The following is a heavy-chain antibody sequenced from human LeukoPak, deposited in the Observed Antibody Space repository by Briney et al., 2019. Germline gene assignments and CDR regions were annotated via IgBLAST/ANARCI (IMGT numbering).Heavy chain of an antibody. CDR3: ARLRIAAADDAFDI. CDR1: GGSISSYY. J-gene: IGHJ3*02. Sequence: SETLSLTCTVSGGSISSYYWSWIRQPPGKGLEWIGYIYYSGSTNYNPSLKSRVTISVDTSKNQFSLKLSSVTAADTAVYYCARLRIAAADDAFDIWGQGTVVTVSS. V-gene: IGHV4-59*08. D-gene: IGHD6-13*01. CDR2: IYYSGST.